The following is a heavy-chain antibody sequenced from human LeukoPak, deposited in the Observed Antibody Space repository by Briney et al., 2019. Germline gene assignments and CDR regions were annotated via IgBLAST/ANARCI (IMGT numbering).Heavy chain of an antibody. D-gene: IGHD6-19*01. CDR3: ARSRYSSGSYYFDY. Sequence: SETLSLTCTVSGGSISSFYWSWIRQPPGKGLEWIGFIYDSGTTNYNPSLRSRVTVSVGTPKNQFSLKLTSVTAADTAVYYCARSRYSSGSYYFDYWGQGTLVTVSS. J-gene: IGHJ4*02. V-gene: IGHV4-59*08. CDR1: GGSISSFY. CDR2: IYDSGTT.